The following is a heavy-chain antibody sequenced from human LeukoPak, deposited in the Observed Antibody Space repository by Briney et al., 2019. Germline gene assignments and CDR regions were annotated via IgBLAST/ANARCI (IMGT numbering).Heavy chain of an antibody. CDR3: ARITGDTWFDP. Sequence: GESLKISCKGSGYSFTSYWVSWVRQMPGKGLEWMGRIDPSDSYTNYSPSFQGHVTISADKSISAAYLQWSSLKASDTAIYYCARITGDTWFDPWGQGTLVTVSS. CDR2: IDPSDSYT. V-gene: IGHV5-10-1*01. D-gene: IGHD7-27*01. CDR1: GYSFTSYW. J-gene: IGHJ5*02.